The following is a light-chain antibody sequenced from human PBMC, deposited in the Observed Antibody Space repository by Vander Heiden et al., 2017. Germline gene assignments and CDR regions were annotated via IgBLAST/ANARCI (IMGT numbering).Light chain of an antibody. CDR2: EVS. Sequence: QSALTQPASVSGSPGQSITISCTGTSSDVGGYNYVSWYQQNPGKAPKLMIYEVSNRPSGVSNRFSGSKSGNTASLTISGLQAEDEADYYCSSYTSSRTYVFGTGTKVTAL. CDR1: SSDVGGYNY. CDR3: SSYTSSRTYV. V-gene: IGLV2-14*01. J-gene: IGLJ1*01.